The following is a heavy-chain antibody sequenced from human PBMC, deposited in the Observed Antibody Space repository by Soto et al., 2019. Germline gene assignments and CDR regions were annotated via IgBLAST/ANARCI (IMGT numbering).Heavy chain of an antibody. J-gene: IGHJ4*02. D-gene: IGHD4-17*01. V-gene: IGHV3-30-3*01. Sequence: QVQLVESGGGVVQPGRSLRLSCAASGFTFSSYAMHWVRQAPGKGLEWVAVISYDGSNKYYADSVKGRFTISRDNXXNPLYLQMNSLRAEDTAVYYCARDGRGDYGDGFDYWGQGTLVTVSS. CDR3: ARDGRGDYGDGFDY. CDR2: ISYDGSNK. CDR1: GFTFSSYA.